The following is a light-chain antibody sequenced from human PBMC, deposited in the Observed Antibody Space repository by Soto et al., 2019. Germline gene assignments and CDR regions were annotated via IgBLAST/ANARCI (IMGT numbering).Light chain of an antibody. J-gene: IGKJ2*01. V-gene: IGKV3-20*01. CDR2: DAS. CDR3: QQYGSSPYT. CDR1: RSVSSRY. Sequence: IVWTQSPGTLSLSPGERATLSCRASRSVSSRYLAWYQQKPGQAPRLLIYDASRRATGIPDRFSGSGSGTDFTLTISRLEPEDFAVYYCQQYGSSPYTFGQGTKLEIK.